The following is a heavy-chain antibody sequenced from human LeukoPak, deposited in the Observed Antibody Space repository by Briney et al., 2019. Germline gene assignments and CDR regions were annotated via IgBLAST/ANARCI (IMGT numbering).Heavy chain of an antibody. CDR3: TTRVVTTNDF. V-gene: IGHV3-15*01. CDR2: ILTTGESATTDYGTT. D-gene: IGHD2-21*02. Sequence: GSLRLSCAASGFTFNKVWMNWVRQAPGQGLEWVGRILTTGESATTDYGTTDYAAPVKGRFTISRDDTKNTLYLQMNSLKTEDTAVYYCTTRVVTTNDFWGQGILVTVSS. J-gene: IGHJ4*02. CDR1: GFTFNKVW.